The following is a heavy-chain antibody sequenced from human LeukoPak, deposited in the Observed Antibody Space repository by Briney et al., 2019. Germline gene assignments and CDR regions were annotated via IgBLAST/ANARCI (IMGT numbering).Heavy chain of an antibody. CDR2: ISAYNGNT. CDR3: ARASLPQKRYCSGGSCYYFDY. D-gene: IGHD2-15*01. V-gene: IGHV1-18*01. Sequence: ASVKVSCKASGYTFTSYGISWVRQAPGQGLEWMGWISAYNGNTNYAQKLQGRVTMTTDTSTSTAYMELRSLRSDDTAVYYCARASLPQKRYCSGGSCYYFDYWGQGTLVTVSS. J-gene: IGHJ4*02. CDR1: GYTFTSYG.